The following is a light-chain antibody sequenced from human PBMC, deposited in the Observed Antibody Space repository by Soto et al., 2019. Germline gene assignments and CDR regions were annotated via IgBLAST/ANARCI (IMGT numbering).Light chain of an antibody. V-gene: IGKV1-12*01. CDR3: QQYNSFPLT. CDR2: ASS. Sequence: DIQMTQSPSSVSASVGDRVTITCRASQGISSRLAWYQQKPGKAPNLLIYASSSLQSGVPSRFSGSGSETDFTITIGSLQPEDFATYYCQQYNSFPLTFGGGTKVEIK. CDR1: QGISSR. J-gene: IGKJ4*01.